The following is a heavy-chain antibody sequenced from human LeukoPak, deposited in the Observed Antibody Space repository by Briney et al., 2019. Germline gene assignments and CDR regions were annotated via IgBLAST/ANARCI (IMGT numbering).Heavy chain of an antibody. D-gene: IGHD4-23*01. Sequence: GGSLRLSCAASGFTFSSYWMHWVRQAPGKGLVWVSRIHSDGSTTSYADSVKGRFTISRDNAKNTLYLQMNSLGAEDTAVYYCARGNSHGMDVWGQGTTVTVSS. CDR3: ARGNSHGMDV. CDR2: IHSDGSTT. J-gene: IGHJ6*02. V-gene: IGHV3-74*01. CDR1: GFTFSSYW.